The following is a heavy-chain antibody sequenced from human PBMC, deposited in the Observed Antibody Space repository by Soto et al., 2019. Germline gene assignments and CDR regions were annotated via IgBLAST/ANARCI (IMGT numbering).Heavy chain of an antibody. V-gene: IGHV1-46*01. CDR2: INPSGGST. Sequence: ASVKVSCKASGYTFTSYYMHWVRQAPGQGLEWMGIINPSGGSTSYAQKLQGRVTMTTDTSTSTAYMELRSLRSDDTAVYYCARDGRYSGYDYFDYWGQGTLVTVSS. CDR1: GYTFTSYY. J-gene: IGHJ4*02. D-gene: IGHD5-12*01. CDR3: ARDGRYSGYDYFDY.